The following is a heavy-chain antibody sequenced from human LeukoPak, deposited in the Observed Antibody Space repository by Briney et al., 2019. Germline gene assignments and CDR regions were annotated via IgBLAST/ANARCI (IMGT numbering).Heavy chain of an antibody. J-gene: IGHJ4*02. CDR1: GYRFTSYW. CDR3: ARRTYDSSFDY. CDR2: IYPGDSDT. Sequence: GESLKISCKGSGYRFTSYWITWVRQMPGKGLEWMGIIYPGDSDTRYSPSFQGQVTISADKSISTAYLQWSSLKASDTAMYYCARRTYDSSFDYWGQGTLVTVSS. V-gene: IGHV5-51*01. D-gene: IGHD3-22*01.